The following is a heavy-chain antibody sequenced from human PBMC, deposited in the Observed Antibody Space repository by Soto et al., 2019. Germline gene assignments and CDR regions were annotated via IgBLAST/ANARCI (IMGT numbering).Heavy chain of an antibody. J-gene: IGHJ3*02. D-gene: IGHD3-10*01. V-gene: IGHV3-23*01. CDR2: IGGSDGVT. CDR3: TLRRAWAFQHWGRGTLVTVSSGKFVRSLRSDDTAVYYCARDLQRANPGVVHDAFDI. CDR1: GFTFSNDV. Sequence: GGSLRLSCAASGFTFSNDVMSWVRQTPGWGLEWVSAIGGSDGVTYYADSVRGRLTISRDNSKNTLYLQMNSLRAEDTALYYCTLRRAWAFQHWGRGTLVTVSSGKFVRSLRSDDTAVYYCARDLQRANPGVVHDAFDIWGQGTMVTVSS.